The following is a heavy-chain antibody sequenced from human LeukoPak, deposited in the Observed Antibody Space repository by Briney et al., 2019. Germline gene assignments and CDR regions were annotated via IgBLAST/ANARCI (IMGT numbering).Heavy chain of an antibody. CDR3: AARYCSGGSCLPPDI. CDR2: ISGSGGST. Sequence: PGGSLRLSCAASGFTFGSYAMSWVRQAPGKGLEWVSAISGSGGSTYYADSVKGRFTISRDNSKNTLYLQMNSLRAEDTAVYYCAARYCSGGSCLPPDIWGQGTMVTVSS. V-gene: IGHV3-23*01. J-gene: IGHJ3*02. CDR1: GFTFGSYA. D-gene: IGHD2-15*01.